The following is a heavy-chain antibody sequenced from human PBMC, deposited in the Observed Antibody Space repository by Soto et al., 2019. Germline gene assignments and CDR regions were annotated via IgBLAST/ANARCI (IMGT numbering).Heavy chain of an antibody. CDR1: GYTFTSYA. V-gene: IGHV1-3*01. Sequence: EASVKVSCKASGYTFTSYAMHWVRQAPGQRLEWMGWINAGNGNTKYSQKFQGRVTITRDTSASTAYMELSSLRSEDTAVYYCAIPPPNWNYGLDYWGQGTLVTVSS. CDR2: INAGNGNT. D-gene: IGHD1-7*01. CDR3: AIPPPNWNYGLDY. J-gene: IGHJ4*02.